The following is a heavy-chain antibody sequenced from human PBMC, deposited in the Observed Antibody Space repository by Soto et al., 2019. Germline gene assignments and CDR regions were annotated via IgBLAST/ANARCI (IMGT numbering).Heavy chain of an antibody. CDR1: GFTVSSNY. CDR3: ARDVVGWGMVLYGMDV. V-gene: IGHV3-66*01. CDR2: IYSGGST. J-gene: IGHJ6*02. D-gene: IGHD3-10*01. Sequence: EVQLVESGGGLVQPGGSLRLSCAASGFTVSSNYMSWVRQAPGKVLEWVSVIYSGGSTYYADSVKGRFTISRDNSKNTMYLQMNSLRAEDTDVYYCARDVVGWGMVLYGMDVWGQGTTVTVSS.